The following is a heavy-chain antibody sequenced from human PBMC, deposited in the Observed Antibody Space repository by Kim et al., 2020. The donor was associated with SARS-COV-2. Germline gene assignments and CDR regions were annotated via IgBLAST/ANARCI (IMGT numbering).Heavy chain of an antibody. Sequence: SETLSLTCAVYGGSFSGYYWSWIRQPPGKGLEWIGEINHSGSTNYNPSLKSRVTISVDTSKNQFSLKLSSVTAADTAVYYCARGVHNLYIVVVPAAMDDGMDVWGQGTTVTVSS. J-gene: IGHJ6*02. V-gene: IGHV4-34*01. CDR2: INHSGST. CDR1: GGSFSGYY. D-gene: IGHD2-2*01. CDR3: ARGVHNLYIVVVPAAMDDGMDV.